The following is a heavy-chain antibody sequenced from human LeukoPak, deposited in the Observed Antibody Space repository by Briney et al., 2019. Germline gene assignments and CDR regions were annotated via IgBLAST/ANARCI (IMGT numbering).Heavy chain of an antibody. CDR2: IYYSGST. CDR1: GGSISSYY. V-gene: IGHV4-59*08. Sequence: SETLSLTCTVSGGSISSYYWSWIRQPPGKGLEWIGYIYYSGSTNYNPSLKSRVTVSVDTSKNQFSLKLSSVTAADTAVYYCARLRYDSSSYYYYYYGMDVWGQGTTVTVSS. CDR3: ARLRYDSSSYYYYYYGMDV. D-gene: IGHD3-22*01. J-gene: IGHJ6*02.